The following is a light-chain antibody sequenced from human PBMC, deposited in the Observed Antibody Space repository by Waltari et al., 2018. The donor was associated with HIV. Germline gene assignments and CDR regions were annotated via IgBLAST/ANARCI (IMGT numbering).Light chain of an antibody. Sequence: QSVLTQPPSASGPPGQRVTISCSGSSANVGNTVYWYPQLPGTAPKVLLYRDNQRPAGVPDRFSGSRSGTSASLDVSGLRSEDEANYFCAAWDDILSGWVFGGGTKLTVL. CDR3: AAWDDILSGWV. J-gene: IGLJ3*02. V-gene: IGLV1-47*01. CDR2: RDN. CDR1: SANVGNT.